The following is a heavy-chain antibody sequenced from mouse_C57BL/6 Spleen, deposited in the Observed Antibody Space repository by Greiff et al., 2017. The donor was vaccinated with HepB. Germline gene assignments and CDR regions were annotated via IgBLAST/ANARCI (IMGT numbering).Heavy chain of an antibody. CDR2: IYPGSGST. D-gene: IGHD1-1*01. Sequence: QVQLQQPGAELVKPGASVKMSCKASGYTFTSYWITWVKQRPGQGLEWIGDIYPGSGSTNYNEKFKSKATLTVDTSSSTAYMQLSSLTSEDSAVYYCARSKHDYYGSGYFDYWGQGTTLTVSS. V-gene: IGHV1-55*01. CDR1: GYTFTSYW. CDR3: ARSKHDYYGSGYFDY. J-gene: IGHJ2*01.